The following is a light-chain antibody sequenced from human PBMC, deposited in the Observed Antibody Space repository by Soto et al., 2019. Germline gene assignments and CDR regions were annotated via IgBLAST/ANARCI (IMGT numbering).Light chain of an antibody. CDR2: AVS. CDR1: QSVSSN. V-gene: IGKV3-15*01. CDR3: QQHNHWPS. Sequence: EIVMTQSPATLSVSQGERATLSCRASQSVSSNLAWFQQKPGQAPRLLLYAVSTRATGVPGRFSGSGSATEFTLTISSLQSEDSAVYYCQQHNHWPSFGQGTKLEIK. J-gene: IGKJ2*01.